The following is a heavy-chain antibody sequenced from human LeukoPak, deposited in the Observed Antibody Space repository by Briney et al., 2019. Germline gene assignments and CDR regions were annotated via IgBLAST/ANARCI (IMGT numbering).Heavy chain of an antibody. CDR1: GFTFSSYA. CDR3: AKEVYYYGSGSYYNAIDY. V-gene: IGHV3-23*01. CDR2: ISGSGGSK. D-gene: IGHD3-10*01. Sequence: GGSLRLSCAASGFTFSSYAMSWVRQAPGKGLEWVSAISGSGGSKYYADSVKGRFTISRDNSKNTLYLQMNSLRAEDTAVYYCAKEVYYYGSGSYYNAIDYWGQGTLVTVSS. J-gene: IGHJ4*02.